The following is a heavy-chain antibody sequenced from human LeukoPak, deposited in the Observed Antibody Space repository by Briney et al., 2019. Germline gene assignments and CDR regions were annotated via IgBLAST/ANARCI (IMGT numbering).Heavy chain of an antibody. Sequence: ASVKVSCKVSGYTLTELSMHWVRQAPGKGLEWMGGFDPEDGETIYAQKFQGRVTMTEDTSTDTAYMELSSLRSEDTAVYYCATDFRFLEWLPLPSYGMDVWGQGTTVTVSS. CDR3: ATDFRFLEWLPLPSYGMDV. J-gene: IGHJ6*02. V-gene: IGHV1-24*01. D-gene: IGHD3-3*01. CDR1: GYTLTELS. CDR2: FDPEDGET.